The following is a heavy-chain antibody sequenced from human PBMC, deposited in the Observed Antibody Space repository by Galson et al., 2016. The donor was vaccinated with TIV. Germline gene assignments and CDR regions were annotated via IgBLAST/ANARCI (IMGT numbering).Heavy chain of an antibody. D-gene: IGHD1-1*01. J-gene: IGHJ6*02. CDR3: ARSLDAVYFYGMDV. CDR1: GFTFSAYS. CDR2: ISSSLST. V-gene: IGHV3-48*01. Sequence: SLRLSCAVSGFTFSAYSMNWVRQAQGKGLEWVSYISSSLSTYYADSVKGRFTISRDNAKNSLFLQMNSLRVEDTAVSFCARSLDAVYFYGMDVWGQGTTVTVSS.